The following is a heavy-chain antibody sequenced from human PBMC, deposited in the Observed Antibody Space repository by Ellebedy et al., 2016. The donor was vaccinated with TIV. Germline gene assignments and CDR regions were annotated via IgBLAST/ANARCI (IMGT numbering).Heavy chain of an antibody. CDR1: GFTFSSYA. Sequence: GGSLRLSXAASGFTFSSYAMSWVRQAPGKGLEWVSGTSGSGGNTYYADSVKGRFTISRDNSKNTLYLQMNSLRAEDTAVYYCARDFSGSYPFDYWGQGTLVTVSS. J-gene: IGHJ4*02. CDR2: TSGSGGNT. D-gene: IGHD1-26*01. V-gene: IGHV3-23*01. CDR3: ARDFSGSYPFDY.